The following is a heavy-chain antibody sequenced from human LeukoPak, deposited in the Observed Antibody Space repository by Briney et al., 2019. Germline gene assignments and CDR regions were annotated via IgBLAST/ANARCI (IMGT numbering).Heavy chain of an antibody. D-gene: IGHD1-26*01. CDR3: ARTPAGESDAFDI. CDR2: IYTSGGT. Sequence: PSETLSLTCNVSGGSISSYYWTWVRQPAGKGLEWIGRIYTSGGTNYNPSLNSGVTISVDTSKNHFSLKLSSVTAADTAVYYCARTPAGESDAFDIWGQGTMVTVSS. J-gene: IGHJ3*02. V-gene: IGHV4-4*07. CDR1: GGSISSYY.